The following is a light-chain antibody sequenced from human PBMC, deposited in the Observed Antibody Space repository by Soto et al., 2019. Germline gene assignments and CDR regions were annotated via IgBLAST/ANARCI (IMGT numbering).Light chain of an antibody. CDR2: EVT. CDR3: SSYTNINTRACV. J-gene: IGLJ1*01. Sequence: QSVLTQPASVSGSPGQSITISCTGTSGDIGSYNRVSWYQQHPGKAPKLIIYEVTDRPSGVSNRFSGPKSGNTAPLTISGLQAEDEAEYYCSSYTNINTRACVFGTGTKVTVL. V-gene: IGLV2-14*01. CDR1: SGDIGSYNR.